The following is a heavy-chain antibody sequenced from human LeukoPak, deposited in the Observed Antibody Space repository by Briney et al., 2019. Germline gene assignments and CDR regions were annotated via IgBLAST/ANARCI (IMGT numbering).Heavy chain of an antibody. CDR2: INPNSGGT. V-gene: IGHV1-2*02. Sequence: ASVKVSCKACGYTFTGYYMHWVRQAPGQGLDGMGWINPNSGGTNYAQKFQGRVTMTRDTSISTAYMELSRLRSDDTAVYYCARGPNWNSGRWFDPWGQGTLVTVSS. CDR1: GYTFTGYY. J-gene: IGHJ5*02. CDR3: ARGPNWNSGRWFDP. D-gene: IGHD1-7*01.